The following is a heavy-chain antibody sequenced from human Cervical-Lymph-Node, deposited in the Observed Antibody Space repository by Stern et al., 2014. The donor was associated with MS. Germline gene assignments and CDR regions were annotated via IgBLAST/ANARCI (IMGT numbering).Heavy chain of an antibody. CDR2: IYPGDSDT. CDR1: VDSFSGYW. V-gene: IGHV5-51*03. CDR3: ARRIRDGYDWDAFNI. D-gene: IGHD5-24*01. J-gene: IGHJ3*02. Sequence: VQLVESGAEARKPGESLKISCKGSVDSFSGYWIGWVRQRPGKGLEWMGIIYPGDSDTRYSPSFQGQVPMSADKSINTAYLQWSSLKASDTAIYYCARRIRDGYDWDAFNIWGQGTMVTVSS.